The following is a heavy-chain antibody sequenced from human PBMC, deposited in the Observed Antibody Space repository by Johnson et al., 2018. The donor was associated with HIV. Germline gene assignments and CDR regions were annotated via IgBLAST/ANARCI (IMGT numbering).Heavy chain of an antibody. V-gene: IGHV3-43*01. CDR1: GFTFDDYT. J-gene: IGHJ3*02. CDR2: ISWDGGST. CDR3: PVDTEAFDI. D-gene: IGHD4-23*01. Sequence: QLVESGGVVVQPGGSLRLSCAASGFTFDDYTMHWVRQVPGKGLEWVSLISWDGGSTYYADSVKGRFTISRDNSKNTLYLQMNSLRAEDTAVYYCPVDTEAFDIWGQGTMVTVSS.